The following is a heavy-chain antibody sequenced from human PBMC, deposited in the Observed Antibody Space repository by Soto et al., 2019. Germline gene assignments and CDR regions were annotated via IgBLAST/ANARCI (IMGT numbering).Heavy chain of an antibody. J-gene: IGHJ4*02. CDR3: ARALGYCSSTSCYFIY. V-gene: IGHV3-7*01. D-gene: IGHD2-2*01. CDR2: IKQDGSEK. Sequence: QSGGSLRLSCAASGFTFSSYWMSWVRQAPGKGLEWVANIKQDGSEKYYVDSVKGRFTISRDNAKNSLYLQMNSLRAEDTAVYYCARALGYCSSTSCYFIYWGQGTLVTVSS. CDR1: GFTFSSYW.